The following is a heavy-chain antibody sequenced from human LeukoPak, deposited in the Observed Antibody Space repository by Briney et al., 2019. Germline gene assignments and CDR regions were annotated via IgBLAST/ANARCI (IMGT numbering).Heavy chain of an antibody. CDR3: ARRHRIHGGVDY. CDR1: GGSISSYY. CDR2: IYTSGST. V-gene: IGHV4-4*09. D-gene: IGHD4-23*01. Sequence: SETLSLPCTVSGGSISSYYWSWIRQPPGKGLEWIGYIYTSGSTNYHPSLKSRVTISVDTSKNRFSLKLSSVTAAYTAVYYCARRHRIHGGVDYWGQGTLVTVSS. J-gene: IGHJ4*02.